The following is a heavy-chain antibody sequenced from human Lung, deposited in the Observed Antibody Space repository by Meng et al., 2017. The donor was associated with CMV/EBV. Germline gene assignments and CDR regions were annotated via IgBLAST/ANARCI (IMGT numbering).Heavy chain of an antibody. V-gene: IGHV1-69*05. Sequence: XVXVFXXASGGTFSSYAISWVRQAPGQGLEGMGGIIPIFGTANYAQKSQGRVTITTDESTSTAYMELSSLRSEDTAVYYCASCPSSSSANYYYYYGMDVWGQGTTVXVSS. CDR2: IIPIFGTA. CDR3: ASCPSSSSANYYYYYGMDV. J-gene: IGHJ6*02. D-gene: IGHD6-13*01. CDR1: GGTFSSYA.